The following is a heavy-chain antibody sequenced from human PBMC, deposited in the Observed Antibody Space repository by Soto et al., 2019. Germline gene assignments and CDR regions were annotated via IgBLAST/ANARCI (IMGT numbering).Heavy chain of an antibody. CDR1: GFTFSSSA. J-gene: IGHJ6*02. V-gene: IGHV3-23*01. CDR3: ARTYGMDV. Sequence: XESLRLSCAASGFTFSSSAMNWVRQAPGKGLEWVSSISSSGGSTYYPDSVKGRFTISRDNSKNTLYLQMNSLRAEDTAVYYCARTYGMDVWGQGTTVTVSS. CDR2: ISSSGGST.